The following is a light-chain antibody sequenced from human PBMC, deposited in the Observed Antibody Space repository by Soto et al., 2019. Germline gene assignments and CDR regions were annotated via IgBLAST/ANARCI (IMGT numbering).Light chain of an antibody. J-gene: IGLJ1*01. CDR3: CSYAGSDTYV. CDR1: SSVVGSYDL. CDR2: DVT. V-gene: IGLV2-23*02. Sequence: QSVLTQPASVSGSPGQSVTISCTGTSSVVGSYDLVSWYQQHPGKAPKLVISDVTKRPSGVSNRFSGSKSGNTASLTISGLQAEDEADYYCCSYAGSDTYVFVTGTKVTVL.